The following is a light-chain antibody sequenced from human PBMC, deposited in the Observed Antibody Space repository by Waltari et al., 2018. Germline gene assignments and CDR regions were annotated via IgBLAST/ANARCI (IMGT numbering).Light chain of an antibody. CDR1: ELGNRY. V-gene: IGLV3-1*01. CDR2: QNG. Sequence: SYDLTQPPSVSVSPGQTASITCSGDELGNRYVCWYQQKPGQSPVLIIYQNGRRPSGIPDRFSGPHSGNTATLTISGTQAMDEADYYGQAWDRGTRGVFGGGTRLTVL. CDR3: QAWDRGTRGV. J-gene: IGLJ2*01.